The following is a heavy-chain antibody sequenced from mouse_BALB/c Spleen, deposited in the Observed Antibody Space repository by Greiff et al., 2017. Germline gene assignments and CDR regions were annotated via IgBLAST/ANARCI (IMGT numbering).Heavy chain of an antibody. J-gene: IGHJ4*01. Sequence: EVKLVESGGGLVQPKGSLKLSCAASGFTFNTYAMNWVRQAPGKGLEWVARIRSKSNNYATYYADSVKDRFTISRDDSQSMLYLQMNNLKTEDTAMYYCVRHDYGDYYAMDYWGQGTSVTVSS. V-gene: IGHV10-1*02. CDR1: GFTFNTYA. CDR2: IRSKSNNYAT. CDR3: VRHDYGDYYAMDY. D-gene: IGHD1-2*01.